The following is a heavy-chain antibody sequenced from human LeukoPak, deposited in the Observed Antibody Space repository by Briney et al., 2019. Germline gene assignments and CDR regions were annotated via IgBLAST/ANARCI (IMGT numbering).Heavy chain of an antibody. CDR1: RYTFTSYG. CDR2: ISAYNGNT. J-gene: IGHJ5*02. CDR3: ARYGDYHNWFDP. V-gene: IGHV1-18*01. Sequence: GASVKVSCTASRYTFTSYGISWVRQAPGQGLEWMGWISAYNGNTNYAKKLQVRVTMTTDTSTSTAYMELRSLRSDDTAVYYCARYGDYHNWFDPWGQGTLVTVSS. D-gene: IGHD4-17*01.